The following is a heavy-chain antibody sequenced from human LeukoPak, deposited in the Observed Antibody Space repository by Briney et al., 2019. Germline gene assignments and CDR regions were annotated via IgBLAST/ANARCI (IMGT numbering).Heavy chain of an antibody. CDR2: IDWDDDK. CDR1: GFSLSTTGMC. Sequence: SGPALVKPTQTLTLTCSFSGFSLSTTGMCVSWIRQPSGKALEYLARIDWDDDKFYSTSLKTRLTISKDTSKNQVVLKMTNMDPVDTATYYCARSHSSGATNIDYWGQGIPVTVSS. J-gene: IGHJ4*02. CDR3: ARSHSSGATNIDY. V-gene: IGHV2-70*17. D-gene: IGHD6-19*01.